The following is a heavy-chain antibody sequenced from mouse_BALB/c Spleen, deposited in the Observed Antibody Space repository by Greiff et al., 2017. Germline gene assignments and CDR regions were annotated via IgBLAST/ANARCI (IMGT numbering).Heavy chain of an antibody. V-gene: IGHV1S56*01. CDR3: ARRDGLDY. J-gene: IGHJ2*01. D-gene: IGHD2-3*01. CDR1: GYTFTSYY. Sequence: QVQLKESGPELVKPGASVRISCKASGYTFTSYYIHWVKQRPGQGLEWIGWIYPGNVNTKYNEKFKGKATLTADKSSSTAYMQLSSLTSEDSAVYFCARRDGLDYWGQGTTLTVSS. CDR2: IYPGNVNT.